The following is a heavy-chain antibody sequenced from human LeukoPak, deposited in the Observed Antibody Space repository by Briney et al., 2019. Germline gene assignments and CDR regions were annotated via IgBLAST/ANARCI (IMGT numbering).Heavy chain of an antibody. V-gene: IGHV3-30*04. CDR3: ARTPIVGAYYFDY. CDR1: GFTFSGNA. D-gene: IGHD1-26*01. J-gene: IGHJ4*02. Sequence: GSLRLSCAASGFTFSGNAMSWVRQAPGKGLEWVAVISYDGSNKYYADSVKGRFTISRDNSKNTLYLQMNSLRAEDTAVYYCARTPIVGAYYFDYWGQGTLVTVSS. CDR2: ISYDGSNK.